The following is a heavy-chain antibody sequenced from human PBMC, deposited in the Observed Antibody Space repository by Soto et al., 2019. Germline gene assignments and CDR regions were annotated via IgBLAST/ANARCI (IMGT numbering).Heavy chain of an antibody. CDR3: ARGRGRFGDESRFDP. CDR1: GFTFSSYS. V-gene: IGHV3-21*01. Sequence: GSLRLSCAASGFTFSSYSMNWVRQAPGKGLEWVSSISSSSSYIYHADSVKGRFTISRDNAKNSLYLQMNSLRAEDTAVYYCARGRGRFGDESRFDPWGQGTLVTVSS. CDR2: ISSSSSYI. D-gene: IGHD3-10*01. J-gene: IGHJ5*02.